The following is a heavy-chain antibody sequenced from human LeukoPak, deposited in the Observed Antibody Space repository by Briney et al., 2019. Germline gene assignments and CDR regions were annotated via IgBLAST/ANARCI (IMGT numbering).Heavy chain of an antibody. Sequence: GGSLRLSCAASAFTFSSCTMNWVRQAPGKGLEWVSSVSSSSSYIYYADSVKGRFTISRDNAKNSLYLQMNSLRAEDTAVYYCASNSGSYYVVPYYFDYWGQGTLVTVSS. CDR2: VSSSSSYI. CDR1: AFTFSSCT. CDR3: ASNSGSYYVVPYYFDY. J-gene: IGHJ4*02. D-gene: IGHD1-26*01. V-gene: IGHV3-21*04.